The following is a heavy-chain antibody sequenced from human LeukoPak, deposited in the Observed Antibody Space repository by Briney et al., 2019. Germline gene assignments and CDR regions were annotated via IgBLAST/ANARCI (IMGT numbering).Heavy chain of an antibody. J-gene: IGHJ6*02. CDR2: IWYDGSDK. Sequence: GGSLRLSCAASGFSFRSYTMHWVRQAPGKGLEWVAVIWYDGSDKYYAVSVKGRFTISRDNSKNTLYLQMNTLRAEDTAVYYCARDVSYGMGVWGQGTTVTVSS. V-gene: IGHV3-33*01. CDR1: GFSFRSYT. CDR3: ARDVSYGMGV.